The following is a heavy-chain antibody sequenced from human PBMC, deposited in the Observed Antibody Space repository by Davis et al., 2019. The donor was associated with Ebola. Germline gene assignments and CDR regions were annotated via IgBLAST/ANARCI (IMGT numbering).Heavy chain of an antibody. J-gene: IGHJ6*02. Sequence: GESLKISCAASGFTVSSNYMSWVRQAPGKRLEWVSVIYSGGSTYYADSVKGRFTISRDNSKNTLYLQMNSLRAEDTAVYYCARDLSYAMGSSYYGMDVWGQGTTVTVSS. D-gene: IGHD1-26*01. CDR1: GFTVSSNY. CDR3: ARDLSYAMGSSYYGMDV. CDR2: IYSGGST. V-gene: IGHV3-66*01.